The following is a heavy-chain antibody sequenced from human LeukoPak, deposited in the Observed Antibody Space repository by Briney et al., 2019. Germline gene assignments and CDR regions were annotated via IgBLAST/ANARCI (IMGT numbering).Heavy chain of an antibody. CDR3: ARQYYYDSSGDAFDI. CDR1: GYTFTGYY. D-gene: IGHD3-22*01. J-gene: IGHJ3*02. Sequence: ASVKVSCKASGYTFTGYYMHWVRQAPGQGLEWMGWINPNSGGTNYAQKFQGRVTMTRDTSISTAYMELSRLRSDDTAVYYCARQYYYDSSGDAFDIWGQGTMVTVSS. V-gene: IGHV1-2*02. CDR2: INPNSGGT.